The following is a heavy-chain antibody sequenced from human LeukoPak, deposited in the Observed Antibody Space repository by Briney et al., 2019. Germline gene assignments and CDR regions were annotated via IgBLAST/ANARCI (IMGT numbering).Heavy chain of an antibody. CDR1: GGSISSYSYY. Sequence: SETLSVTCTVSGGSISSYSYYWGWIRQPPGKGLEWIGWIYYSGSTYYNPSLKSGATISVDTPTNQFFLKGSAVTAGDTAVYYCARDRPNVDSSGYYTRHDAFDTWGQGTMITVSS. CDR2: IYYSGST. J-gene: IGHJ3*02. V-gene: IGHV4-39*07. D-gene: IGHD3-22*01. CDR3: ARDRPNVDSSGYYTRHDAFDT.